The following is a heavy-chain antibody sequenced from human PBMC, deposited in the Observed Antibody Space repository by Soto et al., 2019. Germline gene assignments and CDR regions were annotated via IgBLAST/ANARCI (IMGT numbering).Heavy chain of an antibody. Sequence: QAQLVESGGDLVKPGGSLRLSCAASGFTFSDYYMTWIRQAPGKGLEWISYISNSGTYTNYADSVKGRFTISRDNAKNSLYLRRTGLRAEDTAVYYCVRGRGGDWGQGTLVTVSS. CDR3: VRGRGGD. V-gene: IGHV3-11*06. CDR1: GFTFSDYY. J-gene: IGHJ4*02. D-gene: IGHD3-10*01. CDR2: ISNSGTYT.